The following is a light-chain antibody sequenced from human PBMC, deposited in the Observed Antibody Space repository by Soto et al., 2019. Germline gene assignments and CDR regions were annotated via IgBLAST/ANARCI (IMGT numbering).Light chain of an antibody. CDR1: SSDVGSYNL. Sequence: QSALTQPASVSGSPGQSITISCTGNSSDVGSYNLVSWYQQHPGKAPKLMIYEGSKRPSGVSNRFSGSKSGNTASLTISGLQAEDEADYYCCSYAGSSTFFGTGTKVTVL. CDR2: EGS. CDR3: CSYAGSSTF. V-gene: IGLV2-23*03. J-gene: IGLJ1*01.